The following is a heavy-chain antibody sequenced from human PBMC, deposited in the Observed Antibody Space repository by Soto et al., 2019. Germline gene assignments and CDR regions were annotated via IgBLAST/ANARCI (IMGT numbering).Heavy chain of an antibody. V-gene: IGHV5-10-1*01. CDR2: IDPSDSYT. CDR1: GYSFTSYW. D-gene: IGHD3-3*01. J-gene: IGHJ4*02. CDR3: ARSLQDFWSGYPTYYFDY. Sequence: GESLKISCKGSGYSFTSYWISWVRQMPGKGLEWMGRIDPSDSYTNYSPSFQGHVTISADRSISTAYLQWSSLKASDTAMYYCARSLQDFWSGYPTYYFDYWGQGTLVTVSS.